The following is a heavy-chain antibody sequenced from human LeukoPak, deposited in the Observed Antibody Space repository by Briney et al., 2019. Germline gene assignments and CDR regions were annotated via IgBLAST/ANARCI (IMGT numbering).Heavy chain of an antibody. Sequence: GGSLRLSCAASGFTFSSYAMHWVRQAPGKGLEWVAVISYDGSNKYYADSVKGRFTISRDNSKNTLYLQMNSLRAEDTAVYYCARGRSWNRDLDYWGQGTLVTVSS. CDR1: GFTFSSYA. D-gene: IGHD6-13*01. V-gene: IGHV3-30-3*01. J-gene: IGHJ4*02. CDR2: ISYDGSNK. CDR3: ARGRSWNRDLDY.